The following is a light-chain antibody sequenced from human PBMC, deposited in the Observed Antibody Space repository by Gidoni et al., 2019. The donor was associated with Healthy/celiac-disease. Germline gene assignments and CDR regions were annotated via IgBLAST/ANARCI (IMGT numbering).Light chain of an antibody. CDR2: KAS. CDR1: KSISSW. CDR3: QQYNSYSLT. J-gene: IGKJ4*01. V-gene: IGKV1-5*03. Sequence: DSQMTQSPSTLSASVGDRVTITCRASKSISSWLAWYQQKPGKAPKLLIYKASSLESGVPSRFSGSGSGTEFTLTISSLQPDDFATYYCQQYNSYSLTFGGGTKVEIK.